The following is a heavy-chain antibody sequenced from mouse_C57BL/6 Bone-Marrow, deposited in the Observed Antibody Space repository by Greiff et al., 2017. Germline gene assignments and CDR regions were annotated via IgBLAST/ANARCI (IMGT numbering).Heavy chain of an antibody. J-gene: IGHJ2*01. V-gene: IGHV1-61*01. Sequence: VQLQQPGAELVRPGSSVKLSCKASGYTFTSYWMDWVKQRPGQGLEWIGNIYPSDSETHYNQKFKDKATLTVDKSSSTAYMQLSRLTSEDSAVYYCARYWDGGDYWGQGTTLTVSS. CDR1: GYTFTSYW. CDR3: ARYWDGGDY. CDR2: IYPSDSET. D-gene: IGHD4-1*01.